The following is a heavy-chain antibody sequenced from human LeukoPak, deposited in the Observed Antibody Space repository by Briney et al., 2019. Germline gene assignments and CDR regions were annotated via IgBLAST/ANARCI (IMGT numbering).Heavy chain of an antibody. J-gene: IGHJ6*02. CDR2: ISSSSSYI. Sequence: GGSLRLSCAASGFTFSSYSMNWVRQAPGKGLEWVSSISSSSSYIYYADSVKGRFTISRDNAKNSIYPQKNSLRAEDTAVYYCARDGEPVPYYYYYGMDVWGQGTTVTVSS. CDR3: ARDGEPVPYYYYYGMDV. CDR1: GFTFSSYS. D-gene: IGHD1-14*01. V-gene: IGHV3-21*01.